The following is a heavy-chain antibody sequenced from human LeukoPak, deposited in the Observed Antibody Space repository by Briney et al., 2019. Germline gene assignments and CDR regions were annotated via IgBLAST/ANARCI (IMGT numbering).Heavy chain of an antibody. Sequence: GGSLRLSCAASGFTFSGYDMHWVRQAPGKWPEWVAFIRYDGSNKYYADFVKGRFTISRDNSKNTLYLQMNSLRVEDTALYYCAKDGQRYGDFAYWGQGTLVTVSS. CDR1: GFTFSGYD. CDR3: AKDGQRYGDFAY. CDR2: IRYDGSNK. J-gene: IGHJ4*02. D-gene: IGHD4-17*01. V-gene: IGHV3-30*02.